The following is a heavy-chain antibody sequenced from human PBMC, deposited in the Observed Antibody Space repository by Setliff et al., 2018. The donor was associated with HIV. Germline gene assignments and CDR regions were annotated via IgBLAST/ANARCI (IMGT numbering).Heavy chain of an antibody. CDR1: GGSISSSSYY. V-gene: IGHV4-39*07. Sequence: SETLSLTCTVSGGSISSSSYYWGWIRQPPGKGLEWIGSIYYSGSTYYNPSLKSRVTISVDTSKNQFSLKLSSVTAADTAVYYCARDRRGYNEKDGMDVWGQGTTVTVSS. CDR3: ARDRRGYNEKDGMDV. CDR2: IYYSGST. D-gene: IGHD5-12*01. J-gene: IGHJ6*02.